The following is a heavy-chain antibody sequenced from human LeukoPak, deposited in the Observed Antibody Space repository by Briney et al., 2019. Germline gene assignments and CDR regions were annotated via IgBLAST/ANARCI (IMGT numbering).Heavy chain of an antibody. CDR2: INHSGST. J-gene: IGHJ6*03. Sequence: PSETLSLTCAVYGGSFSGYYWSWIRQPPGKGLEWIGEINHSGSTNYNPSLKSRVTISVDTSKNQFSLKLSSVTAADTAVYYCARLAPPYYYYYFMDVWGKGTTVTVSS. CDR3: ARLAPPYYYYYFMDV. V-gene: IGHV4-34*01. CDR1: GGSFSGYY.